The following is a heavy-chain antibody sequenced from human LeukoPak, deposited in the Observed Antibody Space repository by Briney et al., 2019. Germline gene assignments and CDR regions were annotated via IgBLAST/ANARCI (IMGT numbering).Heavy chain of an antibody. D-gene: IGHD1-26*01. V-gene: IGHV1-18*01. CDR3: ARDLIVGATRGYYYYYMDV. Sequence: ASVKVSCKASGGTFSSYAISWVRQAPGQGLEWMGWISAYNGNTNYAQKLEGRVTMTTDTSTSTAYMELRSLRSDDTAVYYCARDLIVGATRGYYYYYMDVWGKGTTVTVSS. CDR2: ISAYNGNT. CDR1: GGTFSSYA. J-gene: IGHJ6*03.